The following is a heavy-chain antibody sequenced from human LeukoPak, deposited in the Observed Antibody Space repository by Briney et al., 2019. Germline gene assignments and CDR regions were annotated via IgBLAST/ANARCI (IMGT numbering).Heavy chain of an antibody. CDR2: ISSSSSYI. Sequence: GGSLRLSCAASGFTFSSYAMSWVRQAPGKGLEWVSSISSSSSYIYYADSVKGRFTISRDNAKNSLYLQMNSLRAEDTAVYYCALAGGSSGYLYYWGQGTLVTVSS. CDR3: ALAGGSSGYLYY. V-gene: IGHV3-21*01. D-gene: IGHD3-22*01. CDR1: GFTFSSYA. J-gene: IGHJ4*02.